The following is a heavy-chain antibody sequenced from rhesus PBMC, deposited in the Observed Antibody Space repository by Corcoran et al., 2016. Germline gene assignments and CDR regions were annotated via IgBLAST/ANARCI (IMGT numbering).Heavy chain of an antibody. V-gene: IGHV3S42*01. CDR2: IKSGGGST. CDR1: GGSISSSYW. D-gene: IGHD5-12*01. J-gene: IGHJ3*01. CDR3: AKSGYSYSYDAFDF. Sequence: LQLQESGPGLVKPSETLSLTCAVSGGSISSSYWMNWVRQTPGKGLEWISAIKSGGGSTYYADSVKGRFNISRDNSKNTLSLQMNSLRAEGTAVYYCAKSGYSYSYDAFDFWGQGLRVTVSS.